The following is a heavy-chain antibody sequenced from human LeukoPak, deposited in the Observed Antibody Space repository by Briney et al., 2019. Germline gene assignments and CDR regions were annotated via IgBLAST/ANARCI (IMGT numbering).Heavy chain of an antibody. Sequence: GGSLTLSCTPSGLTFSSYAMIWVRQAPGRGLEWVSAISGSGDNTDYTDSVKGRFTISRDNSKNTLYLQMNSLRAEDTAVYYCAKKSCSSTSCYEDVWGKGTTVTVSS. V-gene: IGHV3-23*01. CDR2: ISGSGDNT. J-gene: IGHJ6*04. CDR1: GLTFSSYA. CDR3: AKKSCSSTSCYEDV. D-gene: IGHD2-2*01.